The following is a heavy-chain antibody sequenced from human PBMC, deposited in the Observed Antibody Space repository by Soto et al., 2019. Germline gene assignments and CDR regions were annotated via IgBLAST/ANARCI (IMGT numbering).Heavy chain of an antibody. D-gene: IGHD6-19*01. CDR2: IDASDSYI. J-gene: IGHJ5*02. CDR3: ARSYSSGSNYFDP. CDR1: GYSFTDYW. Sequence: PGESLKISWKGAGYSFTDYWINWVRQMPGKGLEWMGGIDASDSYINYSPSFQGHVTISADKSISTAYLQWSSLKASDTAIYYCARSYSSGSNYFDPWGQGPLVTVSS. V-gene: IGHV5-10-1*01.